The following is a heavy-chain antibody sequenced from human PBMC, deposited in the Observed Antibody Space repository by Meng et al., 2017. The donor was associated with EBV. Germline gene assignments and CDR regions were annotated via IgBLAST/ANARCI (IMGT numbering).Heavy chain of an antibody. J-gene: IGHJ5*02. V-gene: IGHV4-34*01. D-gene: IGHD1-26*01. CDR2: INHSGST. CDR3: ARGGGNRGGIVGATYRLNWCDP. Sequence: QVQLQQWGAGLLKPSETLSLTCAVHGGSFSGYYWSWIRQPPGKGLEWIGEINHSGSTNYNPSLKSRVTISVDTSKNQFSLKLSSVTAADTAVYYCARGGGNRGGIVGATYRLNWCDPWGQGTLVTVSS. CDR1: GGSFSGYY.